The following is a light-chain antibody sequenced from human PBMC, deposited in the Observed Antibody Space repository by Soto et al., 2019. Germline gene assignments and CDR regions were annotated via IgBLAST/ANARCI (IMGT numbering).Light chain of an antibody. V-gene: IGKV1-5*03. CDR3: QQLNSFPIT. CDR1: QSISNW. Sequence: DIQMTQSPSTLSASVGDKVTITCRASQSISNWLAWYQQKPGKAPKLLIYKTSNLESGVPSRFSGSGSGTEFTLTITSLQPEDFATYYCQQLNSFPITFGQGTRLEI. J-gene: IGKJ5*01. CDR2: KTS.